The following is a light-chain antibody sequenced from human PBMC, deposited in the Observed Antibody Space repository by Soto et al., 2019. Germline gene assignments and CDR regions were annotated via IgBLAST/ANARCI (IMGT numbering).Light chain of an antibody. CDR1: QGISRW. CDR2: AAS. J-gene: IGKJ3*01. CDR3: QQAYKFPFT. Sequence: DIQMTQSPSSVSASVGDRITITCRASQGISRWLAWYQQKPGRAPKLLIYAASNLQTGVPSRFSGSGSGTDFTLTITSLQAEDFATYHCQQAYKFPFTVGPGTKVDIK. V-gene: IGKV1-12*01.